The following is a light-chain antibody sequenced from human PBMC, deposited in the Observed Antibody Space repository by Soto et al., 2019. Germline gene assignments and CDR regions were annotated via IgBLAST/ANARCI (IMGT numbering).Light chain of an antibody. CDR1: QTIRSW. J-gene: IGKJ1*01. CDR2: KAS. V-gene: IGKV1-5*03. Sequence: DIQMTQSPSTLSGSVGDRVTITCRASQTIRSWLAWYQQKPGKAPKLLIYKASTLTSGVPSRFSGSGSGTEFPLTISSLQADDFATYYCQHYNSYSEAFGQGTKVELK. CDR3: QHYNSYSEA.